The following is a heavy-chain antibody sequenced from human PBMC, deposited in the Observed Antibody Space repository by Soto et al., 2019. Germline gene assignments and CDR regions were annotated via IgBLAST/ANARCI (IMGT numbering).Heavy chain of an antibody. CDR2: ITGSSDTT. J-gene: IGHJ4*02. D-gene: IGHD1-7*01. CDR1: GISFVDYV. CDR3: TGPTHFFNY. Sequence: PGGSLRLSCAASGISFVDYVMSWVRQAPGKGLEWVSAITGSSDTTYYADSVKGRFTISRDNSKNTPFLQMNSLTGDDTAVYYCTGPTHFFNYWGRGTLVTVSS. V-gene: IGHV3-23*01.